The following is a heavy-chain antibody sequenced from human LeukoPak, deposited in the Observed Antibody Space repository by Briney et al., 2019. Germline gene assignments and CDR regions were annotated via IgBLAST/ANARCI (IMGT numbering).Heavy chain of an antibody. CDR1: GYSFTSYW. CDR3: ARHIITDYYYYYMDV. D-gene: IGHD1-14*01. CDR2: IYPGDSDT. J-gene: IGHJ6*03. Sequence: GESLKISCKGSGYSFTSYWIGWVRQMPGKGLEWMGIIYPGDSDTRYSPSFQGQVTISADKPISTTYLQWSSLKASDTAMYYCARHIITDYYYYYMDVWGKGTTVTVSS. V-gene: IGHV5-51*01.